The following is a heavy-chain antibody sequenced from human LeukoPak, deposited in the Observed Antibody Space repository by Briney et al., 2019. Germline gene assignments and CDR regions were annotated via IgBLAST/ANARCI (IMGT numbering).Heavy chain of an antibody. Sequence: GRSLRLSCAASGFTFDDYAMHWVRQTPGKGLEWVSGISWNSVYIDYADSVKGRFTISRDNAKNSLYLQMNSLTAEDTALYYCAKGGAAVLGRYYFDYWGQGTLVTVSS. CDR1: GFTFDDYA. J-gene: IGHJ4*02. CDR2: ISWNSVYI. CDR3: AKGGAAVLGRYYFDY. D-gene: IGHD6-13*01. V-gene: IGHV3-9*01.